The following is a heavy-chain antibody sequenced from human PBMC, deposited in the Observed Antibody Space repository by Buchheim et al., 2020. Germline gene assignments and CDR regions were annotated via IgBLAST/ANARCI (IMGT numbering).Heavy chain of an antibody. CDR1: GFTFSNAW. J-gene: IGHJ6*02. V-gene: IGHV3-15*01. Sequence: EVQLVESGGGLVKPGGSLRLSCAASGFTFSNAWMSWVRQAPGKGLEWVGLIKSKTDGGTTDYAAPVKGRFTISRDDPKTTLYLQMNSLKTEDTAVYYCTTRNRGYYYYGMDVWGQGTT. CDR2: IKSKTDGGTT. D-gene: IGHD1-14*01. CDR3: TTRNRGYYYYGMDV.